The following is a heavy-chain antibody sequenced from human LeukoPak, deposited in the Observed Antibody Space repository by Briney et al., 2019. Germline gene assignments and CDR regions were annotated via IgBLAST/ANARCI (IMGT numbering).Heavy chain of an antibody. Sequence: PSETLSLACTVSDGSIRSYHWSWIRQPAGKGLEWIGFIYTSGSTKDNPSLKSRVTMSVDTSKNQVSLRLSSVTAADTAVYYCARSRSYGDYIVFLSDWGQGTLVTVYS. V-gene: IGHV4-4*07. J-gene: IGHJ4*02. CDR2: IYTSGST. CDR3: ARSRSYGDYIVFLSD. D-gene: IGHD4-17*01. CDR1: DGSIRSYH.